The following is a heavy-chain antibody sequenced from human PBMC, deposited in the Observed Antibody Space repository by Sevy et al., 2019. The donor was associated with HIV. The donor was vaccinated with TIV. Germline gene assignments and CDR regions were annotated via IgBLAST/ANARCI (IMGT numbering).Heavy chain of an antibody. CDR3: ARESPLGVEWELSRPQNWFDP. V-gene: IGHV4-4*07. J-gene: IGHJ5*02. CDR1: GGSISSYY. Sequence: SETLSLTCTVSGGSISSYYWSWIRQPAGKGLEWIGRIYTSGSTNYNPSLKSRVTISVDMSKNQFSLKLSSVTAADTAVYYCARESPLGVEWELSRPQNWFDPWGQGTLVTVSS. D-gene: IGHD1-26*01. CDR2: IYTSGST.